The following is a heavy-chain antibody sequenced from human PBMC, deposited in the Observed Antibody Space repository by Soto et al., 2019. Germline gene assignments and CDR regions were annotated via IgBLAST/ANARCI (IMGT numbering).Heavy chain of an antibody. CDR1: GGSISDYY. CDR2: SSYGRIT. Sequence: SETLSLTCSVSGGSISDYYWSWIRQSPEKGLEYIAYSSYGRITNLNGALNGRVTMSIDTSKNQFSLKATSLTAADTAVYYCARARKATYITGGFDSWGQGTLVTVSS. D-gene: IGHD3-3*01. J-gene: IGHJ4*02. CDR3: ARARKATYITGGFDS. V-gene: IGHV4-59*01.